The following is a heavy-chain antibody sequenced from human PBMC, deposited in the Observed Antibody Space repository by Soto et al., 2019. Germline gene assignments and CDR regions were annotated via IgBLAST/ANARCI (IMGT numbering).Heavy chain of an antibody. CDR1: GYTFISYD. CDR3: ARGMMCRTRTGPALWSVSYYSKMEV. J-gene: IGHJ6*01. Sequence: QVQLVQSGAEVKKPGASVKVSCKASGYTFISYDINWVRQATGQGLEWMGSLNPNSGNTVYAQKFQGRVTVTRNTAISTAYMKLSSLRSDDTSVYYCARGMMCRTRTGPALWSVSYYSKMEVWGEGTTVTVSS. V-gene: IGHV1-8*01. CDR2: LNPNSGNT. D-gene: IGHD3-3*01.